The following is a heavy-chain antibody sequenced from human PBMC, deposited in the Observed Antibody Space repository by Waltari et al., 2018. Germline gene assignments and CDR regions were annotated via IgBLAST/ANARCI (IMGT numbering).Heavy chain of an antibody. V-gene: IGHV4-39*05. CDR1: GVSIPSKRHD. D-gene: IGHD5-12*01. CDR2: ISYTGAT. Sequence: QLQLQESGPGLVQPSETPPPTCTVLGVSIPSKRHDWGWIRQPPGQGLEWIGTISYTGATYSSPSLKSRVTISRDTSKNQLSLTLGSVTAADTALYYCATYIGASVGTAAFDVWGQGTMVTVSS. CDR3: ATYIGASVGTAAFDV. J-gene: IGHJ3*01.